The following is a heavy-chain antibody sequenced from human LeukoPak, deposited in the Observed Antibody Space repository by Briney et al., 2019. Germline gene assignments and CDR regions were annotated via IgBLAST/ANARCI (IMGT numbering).Heavy chain of an antibody. V-gene: IGHV3-53*04. CDR1: WFSVRGSF. Sequence: PGGSLSSSFAAAWFSVRGSFMWGGRQAPGKGLEWVAVIYAGGSTYYADSVKGRFTISRQNSENTLYLQMNSLRPEDTAVYYCATIRGSNYFDYWGQGALVTVSS. D-gene: IGHD3-3*02. J-gene: IGHJ4*02. CDR3: ATIRGSNYFDY. CDR2: IYAGGST.